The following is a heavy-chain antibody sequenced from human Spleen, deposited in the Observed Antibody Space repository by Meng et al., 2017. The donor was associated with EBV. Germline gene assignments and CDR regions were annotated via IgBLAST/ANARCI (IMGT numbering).Heavy chain of an antibody. Sequence: QVQLVQSGYEVEEPGASVRVSCKTSGYSFTNYAMSWLRQAPGQGLEWMGWINTNTGNPTYVQGFTGRFVFSLDTSVSTAYLRITSLKAEDTAVYYCAKSGGGYSGYYYFDYWGQGTLVTVSS. CDR3: AKSGGGYSGYYYFDY. J-gene: IGHJ4*02. CDR1: GYSFTNYA. V-gene: IGHV7-4-1*02. D-gene: IGHD5-12*01. CDR2: INTNTGNP.